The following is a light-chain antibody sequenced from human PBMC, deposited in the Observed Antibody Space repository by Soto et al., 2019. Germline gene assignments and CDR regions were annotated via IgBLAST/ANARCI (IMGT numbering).Light chain of an antibody. CDR2: AAS. CDR1: QSVASGY. J-gene: IGKJ5*01. CDR3: QQYSTSPT. Sequence: EIVLTQSPGTLSLSPGERATLSCGSSQSVASGYFAWYQQKPGQAPXLLIYAASRRATGIPDRFSGSGSGTESTLTISRLEPEDFAVYYCQQYSTSPTFGQGTRLEI. V-gene: IGKV3-20*01.